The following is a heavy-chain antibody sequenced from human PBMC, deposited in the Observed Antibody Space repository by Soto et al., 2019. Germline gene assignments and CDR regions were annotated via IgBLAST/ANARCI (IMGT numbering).Heavy chain of an antibody. CDR1: GGSISSGGYY. CDR2: IYYSGST. CDR3: ARWHDILTGCYPREDWFDP. Sequence: QVQLQESGPGLVKPSQTLSLTCTVSGGSISSGGYYWSWIRQHPGKGLEWIGYIYYSGSTYYNPSLKSRVTISVDTSKNQFSLKLSSVTAADTAVYYCARWHDILTGCYPREDWFDPWGQGTLVTVSS. D-gene: IGHD3-9*01. V-gene: IGHV4-31*03. J-gene: IGHJ5*02.